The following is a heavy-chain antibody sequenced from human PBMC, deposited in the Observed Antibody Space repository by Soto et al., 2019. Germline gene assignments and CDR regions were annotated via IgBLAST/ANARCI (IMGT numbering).Heavy chain of an antibody. CDR3: ARGGPDYYDSSGYYYVSSYFDY. V-gene: IGHV4-31*03. J-gene: IGHJ4*02. CDR2: IYYSGST. Sequence: SETLSLTCTVSGGSISSGGYYWTWIRQHPGKGLEWIGYIYYSGSTYYNPSLKSRVTISVDTSKNQFSLKLSSVTAGDTAVYYCARGGPDYYDSSGYYYVSSYFDYWGQGTLVTVSS. CDR1: GGSISSGGYY. D-gene: IGHD3-22*01.